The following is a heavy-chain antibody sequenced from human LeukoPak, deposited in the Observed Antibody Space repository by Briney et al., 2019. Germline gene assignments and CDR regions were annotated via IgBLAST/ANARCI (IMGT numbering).Heavy chain of an antibody. J-gene: IGHJ5*02. CDR1: GGSISGHY. D-gene: IGHD2-15*01. Sequence: SETLSLTCTVSGGSISGHYWSWIRQPAGKGLEWIGRMYSSGSTNYNPSLKSRVIMSVDTSKNQFSLKLSSVTAADTAVYYCARGGITWFDPWGQGTLVTVSS. V-gene: IGHV4-4*07. CDR3: ARGGITWFDP. CDR2: MYSSGST.